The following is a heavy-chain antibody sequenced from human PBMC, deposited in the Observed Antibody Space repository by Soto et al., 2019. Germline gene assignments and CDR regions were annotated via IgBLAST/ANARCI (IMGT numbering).Heavy chain of an antibody. CDR1: GFTVSSNY. D-gene: IGHD3-3*01. CDR2: IFSADNT. Sequence: GGSRRLSCAASGFTVSSNYLSWVRQAPGKGLEWVSVIFSADNTHYADSVKGRFTISRDNSKNTVFLQMNSLRAEDTAVYYCAITGAGYYIVWGQGTPVTVS. V-gene: IGHV3-53*01. CDR3: AITGAGYYIV. J-gene: IGHJ4*02.